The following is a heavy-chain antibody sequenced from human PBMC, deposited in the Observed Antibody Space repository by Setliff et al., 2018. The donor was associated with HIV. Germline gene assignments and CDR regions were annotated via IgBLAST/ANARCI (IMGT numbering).Heavy chain of an antibody. J-gene: IGHJ4*02. V-gene: IGHV4-4*07. D-gene: IGHD6-25*01. CDR1: GVTISSHF. Sequence: SETLSLTCSVSGVTISSHFWTWIRQPAGKGLEWIGRAYTGGSTNYNPSLKSRVSISRDGSSNQFSLTLRSVTAADTAVYYCARGFFHPEAYYFDYWGQGVLVTVSS. CDR3: ARGFFHPEAYYFDY. CDR2: AYTGGST.